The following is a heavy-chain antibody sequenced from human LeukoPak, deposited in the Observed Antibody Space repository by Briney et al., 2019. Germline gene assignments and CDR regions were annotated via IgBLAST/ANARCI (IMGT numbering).Heavy chain of an antibody. V-gene: IGHV4-4*07. J-gene: IGHJ4*02. Sequence: SETLSFTCTVSGGSIRSYYWSWIRQPAEKGLEWIGRIYISGSTNCNPSLKSRVTMSVDTSKNQFSLKLSSVTAADTAMYYCARAPEFSSGWLLDYWGQGTLVTVSS. CDR1: GGSIRSYY. CDR3: ARAPEFSSGWLLDY. CDR2: IYISGST. D-gene: IGHD6-19*01.